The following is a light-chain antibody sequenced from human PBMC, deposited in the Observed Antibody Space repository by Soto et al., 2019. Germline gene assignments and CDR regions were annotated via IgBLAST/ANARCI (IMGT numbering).Light chain of an antibody. J-gene: IGKJ1*01. CDR1: QDVRDD. V-gene: IGKV1-6*01. Sequence: ALQLSQSPSSLSGSVGDRLTITCRASQDVRDDLGWYQQKPGKAPKLLIYAASTLQNGVPSRFSGGGSGTDFSLTISSLQAEDSATYYCLQNHIFPWTFGQGTKVEIK. CDR2: AAS. CDR3: LQNHIFPWT.